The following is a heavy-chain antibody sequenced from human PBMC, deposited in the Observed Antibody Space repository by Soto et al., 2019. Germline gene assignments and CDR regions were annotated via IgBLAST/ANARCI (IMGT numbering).Heavy chain of an antibody. CDR2: ISAYNGNT. V-gene: IGHV1-18*01. Sequence: QVQLVQSGAAVKKPGASVKVSCKASGYTFTSYGITWVRQAPGQGLEWMGWISAYNGNTNYAQKLQGRVTMPTDTSTSTAYMELRNLRSDDAAVYYCARLTGVHVPVDAFDIWGQGNMVTVSS. CDR1: GYTFTSYG. D-gene: IGHD7-27*01. CDR3: ARLTGVHVPVDAFDI. J-gene: IGHJ3*02.